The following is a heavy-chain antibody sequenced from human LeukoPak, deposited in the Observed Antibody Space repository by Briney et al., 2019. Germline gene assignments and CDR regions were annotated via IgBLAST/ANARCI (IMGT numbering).Heavy chain of an antibody. CDR2: ISGSGFST. J-gene: IGHJ4*02. Sequence: PGGSLRLSCAASGLTFSSYAMSWVRQAPGKGLEWVSGISGSGFSTDYADSVKGRFTISRDNSRNTLYLQMNSLRGDDTAVYYCVKGLGVGDNWGQGTLVSVSS. CDR1: GLTFSSYA. V-gene: IGHV3-23*01. CDR3: VKGLGVGDN. D-gene: IGHD3-10*01.